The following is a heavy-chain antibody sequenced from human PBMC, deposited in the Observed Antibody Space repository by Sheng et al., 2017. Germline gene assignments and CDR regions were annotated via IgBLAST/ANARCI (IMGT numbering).Heavy chain of an antibody. D-gene: IGHD4-17*01. V-gene: IGHV3-30*04. CDR1: GFTFKSYA. CDR2: LSDDGTYI. Sequence: QVQLVESGGGVVQPGRSLRLSCVASGFTFKSYAMHWVRQAPGKGLEWVAVLSDDGTYIYYADSVKGRFTISRDNSKNTLNLQMDSLRSEDTAMYYCARGNYGDYVADFDYWGQGTLVTVSS. CDR3: ARGNYGDYVADFDY. J-gene: IGHJ4*02.